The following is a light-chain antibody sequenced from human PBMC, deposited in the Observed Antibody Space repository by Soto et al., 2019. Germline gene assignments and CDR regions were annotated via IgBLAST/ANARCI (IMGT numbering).Light chain of an antibody. CDR1: QVISNY. CDR2: DIS. CDR3: QQYENLPYT. J-gene: IGKJ2*01. V-gene: IGKV1-33*01. Sequence: DIQMTQSPSSLSASVGDRVTITCQASQVISNYLNWYQQKPGKAPKLLIYDISTLEIGVPSRFSGSGSGTDFTFTITGLQPEDIATYYCQQYENLPYTFGQGTKVDIK.